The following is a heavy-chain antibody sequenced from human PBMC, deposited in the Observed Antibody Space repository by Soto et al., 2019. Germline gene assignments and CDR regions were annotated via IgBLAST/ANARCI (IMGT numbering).Heavy chain of an antibody. Sequence: TSETLSLTCAVYGGSFSGYYWSWIRQPPGKGLEWIGEINHSGSTNYNPSLKSRVTISVDTSKNQFSLKLSSVIAADTAVYYCARYRIQLWFQHMRPYYYYYGMDVWGQGTTVTVSS. D-gene: IGHD5-18*01. CDR2: INHSGST. CDR1: GGSFSGYY. CDR3: ARYRIQLWFQHMRPYYYYYGMDV. J-gene: IGHJ6*02. V-gene: IGHV4-34*01.